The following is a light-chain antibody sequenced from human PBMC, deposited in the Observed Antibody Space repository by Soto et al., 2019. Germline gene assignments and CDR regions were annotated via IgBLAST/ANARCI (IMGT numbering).Light chain of an antibody. J-gene: IGLJ1*01. CDR3: SSYAGTNIHYV. CDR2: DVS. V-gene: IGLV2-8*01. CDR1: SSDVGGYNY. Sequence: QSVLTQPPSASGSPGQSVTISCTGTSSDVGGYNYVSWYQQHPGKAPKLMIHDVSKRPSGVPDRFSGSKSGNTASLTVSGLQAEDEADYYCSSYAGTNIHYVFGTGTKVTVL.